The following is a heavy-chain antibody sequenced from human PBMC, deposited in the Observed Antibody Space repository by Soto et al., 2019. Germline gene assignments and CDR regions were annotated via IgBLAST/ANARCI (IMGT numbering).Heavy chain of an antibody. CDR1: GGSFSGYY. Sequence: PSETLSLTCAVYGGSFSGYYWSWIRQPPGKGLEWIGEINHSGSTNYNPSLKSRVTISVDTSKNQFSLKLSSVTAADTAVYYCARSRFWSGYRNCFEPWGQGTLVTVSS. J-gene: IGHJ5*02. V-gene: IGHV4-34*01. D-gene: IGHD3-3*01. CDR3: ARSRFWSGYRNCFEP. CDR2: INHSGST.